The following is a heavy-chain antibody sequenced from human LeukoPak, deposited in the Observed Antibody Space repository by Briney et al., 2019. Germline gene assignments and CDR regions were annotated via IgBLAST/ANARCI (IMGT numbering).Heavy chain of an antibody. CDR2: IKQDGSEK. CDR3: ARDGRGYSGYDLGFLSPLYFDY. J-gene: IGHJ4*02. CDR1: GFTFSSYW. V-gene: IGHV3-7*01. Sequence: GGSLRLSCAASGFTFSSYWMSWVRQAPGKGLEWVANIKQDGSEKYYVDSVKGRFTISRDNAKNSLYLQMNSLRAEDTAVYYCARDGRGYSGYDLGFLSPLYFDYWGQGTLVTVSS. D-gene: IGHD5-12*01.